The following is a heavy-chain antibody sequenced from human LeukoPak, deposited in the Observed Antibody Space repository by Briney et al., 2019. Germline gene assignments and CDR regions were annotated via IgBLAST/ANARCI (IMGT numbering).Heavy chain of an antibody. CDR3: ARRGTGHGMDV. Sequence: GGSLRLSCAVSGFTFNNYWIHWVRQVPRKGLVWVSRINNGGSSASYVDSVKGRFTISRDNAKNTLFLQMTSLRAEDTAVYYCARRGTGHGMDVWGQGTTVIVSS. CDR2: INNGGSSA. D-gene: IGHD1-1*01. J-gene: IGHJ6*02. CDR1: GFTFNNYW. V-gene: IGHV3-74*01.